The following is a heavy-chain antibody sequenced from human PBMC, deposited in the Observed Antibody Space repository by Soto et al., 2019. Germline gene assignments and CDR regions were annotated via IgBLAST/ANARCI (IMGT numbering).Heavy chain of an antibody. CDR2: TYYRSKWYN. V-gene: IGHV6-1*01. CDR3: AGGQHSSPWYYIGY. D-gene: IGHD6-19*01. J-gene: IGHJ4*02. CDR1: GDSVSSNSAA. Sequence: PSQILSLTCAISGDSVSSNSAAWNWIRQSPSRGLEWLGRTYYRSKWYNDYAVSVKSRITINPDTSKNQPSLQLNSVTHEDTAVYYCAGGQHSSPWYYIGYWGQGTAVTLCS.